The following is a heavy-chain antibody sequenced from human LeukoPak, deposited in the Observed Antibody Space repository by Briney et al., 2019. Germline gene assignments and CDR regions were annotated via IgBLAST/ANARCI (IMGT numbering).Heavy chain of an antibody. V-gene: IGHV4-34*01. Sequence: SETLSLTCAVYGGSFSGYYWSWIRQPPGKGLEWIGEINHSVSTKYIPSLKSRVTISVDTSKNQFSLNLGSVTAADTAVYYCARGRDYDYVWGNYRTFDYWGQGTLVTVSS. CDR3: ARGRDYDYVWGNYRTFDY. CDR2: INHSVST. J-gene: IGHJ4*02. CDR1: GGSFSGYY. D-gene: IGHD3-16*02.